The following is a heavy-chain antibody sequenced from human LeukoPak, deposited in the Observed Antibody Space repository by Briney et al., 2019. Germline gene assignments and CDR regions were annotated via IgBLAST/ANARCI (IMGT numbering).Heavy chain of an antibody. CDR2: ISAYNGNT. Sequence: ASVKVSCKASGYTFTSYGISWVRQAPGQGLEWMGWISAYNGNTNYAQKLQGRVTMTTDTSTSTAYVELRSLRSDDTAVYYCARVEYCSGGSCYWFDPWGQGTLVTVSS. CDR1: GYTFTSYG. CDR3: ARVEYCSGGSCYWFDP. V-gene: IGHV1-18*01. J-gene: IGHJ5*02. D-gene: IGHD2-15*01.